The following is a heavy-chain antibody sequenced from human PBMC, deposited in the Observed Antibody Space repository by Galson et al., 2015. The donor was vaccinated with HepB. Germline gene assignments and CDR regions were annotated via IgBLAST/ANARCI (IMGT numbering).Heavy chain of an antibody. V-gene: IGHV3-23*01. CDR3: AKPLEGTYYDFWSSYADYYFYGLDV. J-gene: IGHJ6*02. CDR1: GFTLSNYA. Sequence: SLRLSCAVSGFTLSNYAMTWVRQAPGKGLEWVSSISASGGKTYYADPVKGRFIISRDNSKNTLYLQMNSLRVEDTAVFYCAKPLEGTYYDFWSSYADYYFYGLDVWGHGATVTVSS. CDR2: ISASGGKT. D-gene: IGHD3-3*01.